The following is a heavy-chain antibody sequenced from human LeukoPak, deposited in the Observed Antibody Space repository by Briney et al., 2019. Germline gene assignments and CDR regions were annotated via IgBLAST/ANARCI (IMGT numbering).Heavy chain of an antibody. CDR2: INPNSGGT. Sequence: ASVKVSCKTSVYTFTGYYMHWLRQAPGQGLEWMGRINPNSGGTYYAQKFRSRVTMTRDTSICTAYMELASLIPDDTAVYYCAGGVLHGGGNWFDPWGQGTLVTVSS. CDR1: VYTFTGYY. D-gene: IGHD3-16*01. V-gene: IGHV1-2*06. CDR3: AGGVLHGGGNWFDP. J-gene: IGHJ5*02.